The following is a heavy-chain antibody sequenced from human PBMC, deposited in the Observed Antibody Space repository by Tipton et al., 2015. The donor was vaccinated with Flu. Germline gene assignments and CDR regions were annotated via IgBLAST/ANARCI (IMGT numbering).Heavy chain of an antibody. J-gene: IGHJ4*02. Sequence: SLRLSCAASGFTFSSYGMHWVRQAPGKGLEWVANINQGGSEKYYVDSVKGRFTISRDNAKNSLHLQMNSLRAEDTAVYYCVRKGFGDYWGQGILVTVSS. CDR1: GFTFSSYG. V-gene: IGHV3-7*01. CDR2: INQGGSEK. D-gene: IGHD3-10*01. CDR3: VRKGFGDY.